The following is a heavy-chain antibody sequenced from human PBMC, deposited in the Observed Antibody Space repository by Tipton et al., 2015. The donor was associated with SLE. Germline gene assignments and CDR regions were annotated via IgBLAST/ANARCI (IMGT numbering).Heavy chain of an antibody. Sequence: QLVQSGGGLVKPGESLRLACAASGFNFRDYYMSWVRQAPGKGLEWVSAISGSDTGTYYADSVKGRFTISRDNSKNTLFLQMNSLRAEDTAVYYCARGGPTGTTNWFDPWGQGTLVTVSS. CDR2: ISGSDTGT. V-gene: IGHV3-23*04. J-gene: IGHJ5*02. D-gene: IGHD1-7*01. CDR1: GFNFRDYY. CDR3: ARGGPTGTTNWFDP.